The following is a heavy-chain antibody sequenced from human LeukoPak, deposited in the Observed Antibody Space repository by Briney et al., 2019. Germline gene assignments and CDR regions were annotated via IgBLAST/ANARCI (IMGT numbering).Heavy chain of an antibody. CDR1: GFTFSSYA. Sequence: GGSLRLSCAASGFTFSSYAMHWVRQAPGKGLEWVAVISYNGSNKYYADSVKGRFTISRDNSKNTLYLQMNSLRAEDTAVYYCARVLGDQQAFDYWGQGTLVTVSS. CDR2: ISYNGSNK. J-gene: IGHJ4*02. CDR3: ARVLGDQQAFDY. V-gene: IGHV3-30*04. D-gene: IGHD2-21*02.